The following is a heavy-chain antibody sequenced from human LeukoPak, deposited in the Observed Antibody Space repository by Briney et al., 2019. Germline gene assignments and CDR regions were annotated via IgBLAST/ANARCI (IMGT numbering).Heavy chain of an antibody. J-gene: IGHJ4*02. CDR3: AKVGSYSDYRGVVDY. Sequence: GGSLRLSCAASGFTFSSYVMSWVRQAPGKGLEWVSFISGSGGSTNYADSVKGRSTISRDNSKNTLYLQMNSLRAEDTAVYYCAKVGSYSDYRGVVDYWGQGTLVTVSS. CDR2: ISGSGGST. D-gene: IGHD4-11*01. CDR1: GFTFSSYV. V-gene: IGHV3-23*01.